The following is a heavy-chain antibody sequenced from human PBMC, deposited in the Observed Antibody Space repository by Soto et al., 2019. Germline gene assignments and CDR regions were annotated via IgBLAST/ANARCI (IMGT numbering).Heavy chain of an antibody. CDR2: IYYSGST. CDR1: GGSVSSGSYY. Sequence: PSETLSLTCTVSGGSVSSGSYYWSWIRQPPGKGLEWIGYIYYSGSTNYNPSLKSRVTISVDTSKNQFSLKLSSVTAADTAVYYCARGNDFWSGYYYFDYWGQGTMVTV. V-gene: IGHV4-61*01. D-gene: IGHD3-3*01. J-gene: IGHJ4*02. CDR3: ARGNDFWSGYYYFDY.